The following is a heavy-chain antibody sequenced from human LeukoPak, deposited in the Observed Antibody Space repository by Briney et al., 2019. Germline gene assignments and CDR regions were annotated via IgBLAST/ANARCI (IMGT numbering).Heavy chain of an antibody. CDR1: GGSFSGYY. D-gene: IGHD3-10*01. V-gene: IGHV4-34*01. CDR3: ARAGSYYGSGSYVDY. J-gene: IGHJ4*02. CDR2: INHSGST. Sequence: SETLSLTCAVYGGSFSGYYWSWIRQPPGKGLEWIGEINHSGSTNYNPSLKSRVTISVDTSKNQFSLKLSSVTAADTAVYCCARAGSYYGSGSYVDYWGQGTLVTVSS.